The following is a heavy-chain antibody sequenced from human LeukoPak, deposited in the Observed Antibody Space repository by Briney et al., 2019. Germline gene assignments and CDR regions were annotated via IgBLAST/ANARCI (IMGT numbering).Heavy chain of an antibody. Sequence: GGSLRLSCAASGFTFSSYEIHWVRQAPGKGLEWVSGISGSGGSTYYADSVKGRFTISRDNSKNTLSLQMNSLRAEDTAVYYCAKFDCSGGSCYSSPFDYWGQGTLVTVSS. D-gene: IGHD2-15*01. CDR1: GFTFSSYE. V-gene: IGHV3-23*01. CDR2: ISGSGGST. CDR3: AKFDCSGGSCYSSPFDY. J-gene: IGHJ4*02.